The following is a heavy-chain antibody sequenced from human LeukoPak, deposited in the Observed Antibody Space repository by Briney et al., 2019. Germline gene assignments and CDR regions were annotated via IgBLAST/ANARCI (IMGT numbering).Heavy chain of an antibody. V-gene: IGHV3-23*01. J-gene: IGHJ4*02. CDR2: ISGSGGST. CDR1: GFSFTSYG. D-gene: IGHD4-17*01. CDR3: ARDKKTDDYGDYWPWVVDY. Sequence: PGGSLRLSCAASGFSFTSYGIIWVRQAPGKGLEWVSGISGSGGSTYNADSVKGRFTISRDNSKNTLFLQMNSLRAEDTAVYYCARDKKTDDYGDYWPWVVDYWGQGTLVTVSS.